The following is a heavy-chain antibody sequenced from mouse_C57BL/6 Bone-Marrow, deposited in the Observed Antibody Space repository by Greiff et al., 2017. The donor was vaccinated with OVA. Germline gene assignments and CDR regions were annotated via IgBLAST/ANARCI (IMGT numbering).Heavy chain of an antibody. V-gene: IGHV1-69*01. CDR3: ARPHYGNYPYYFDY. CDR2: IDPSDSYT. Sequence: QVQLQQPGAELVMPGASVKLSCKASGYTFTSYWMHWVKQRPGQGLEWIGEIDPSDSYTNYNQKFKGKSTLTVDKSSSTAYMQLSSLTSEDSAVYYCARPHYGNYPYYFDYRGQGTTLTVSS. D-gene: IGHD2-1*01. CDR1: GYTFTSYW. J-gene: IGHJ2*01.